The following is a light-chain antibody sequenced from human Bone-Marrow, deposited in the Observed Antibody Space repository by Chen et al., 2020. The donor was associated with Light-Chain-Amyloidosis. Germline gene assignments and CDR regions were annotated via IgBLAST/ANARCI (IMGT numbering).Light chain of an antibody. J-gene: IGLJ1*01. CDR3: SSYTSSSTFYV. Sequence: QAALPQPASVPGSPGQSITITCTGTSSDVGGYNYVSWYQQHTSKAPKLMIYDVSNRPSGVSNRFSGSKSGNTASLTISGLQAEDEADYYCSSYTSSSTFYVFGTGTKVTVL. CDR2: DVS. CDR1: SSDVGGYNY. V-gene: IGLV2-14*03.